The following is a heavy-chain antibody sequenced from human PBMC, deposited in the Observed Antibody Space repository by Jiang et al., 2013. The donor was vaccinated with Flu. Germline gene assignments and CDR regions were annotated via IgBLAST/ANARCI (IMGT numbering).Heavy chain of an antibody. Sequence: GLVKPSETMSLTCTVSGGSFSSDYWNWIRQPPGKGLEWIGYVYFSGSTHYNPSLKSRATISLDRSKNQFSLKLTSVTAADTAVYFCARLSAVTIDYWGRGTLVTVSS. V-gene: IGHV4-59*08. D-gene: IGHD4-17*01. J-gene: IGHJ4*02. CDR3: ARLSAVTIDY. CDR2: VYFSGST. CDR1: GGSFSSDY.